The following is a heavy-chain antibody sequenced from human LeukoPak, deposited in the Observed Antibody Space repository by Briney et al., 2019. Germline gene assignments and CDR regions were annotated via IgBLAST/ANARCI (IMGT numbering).Heavy chain of an antibody. CDR2: ISGSGGST. J-gene: IGHJ4*02. CDR3: AKWGDYDILTGYYVSDF. Sequence: GGSLRLSCAASGFTFSSYAMSWVRQAPGKGLEWVSAISGSGGSTYYADSVKGRFTISRDNSKNTLYLQMNSLRAEDTAVYYCAKWGDYDILTGYYVSDFWGQGTLVTVSS. D-gene: IGHD3-9*01. V-gene: IGHV3-23*01. CDR1: GFTFSSYA.